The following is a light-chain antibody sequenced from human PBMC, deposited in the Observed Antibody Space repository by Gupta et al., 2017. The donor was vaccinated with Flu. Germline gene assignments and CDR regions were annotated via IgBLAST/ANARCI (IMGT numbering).Light chain of an antibody. V-gene: IGLV1-51*02. CDR3: GALDDTRDVYV. CDR2: ETN. Sequence: VSISCSGGSTNIGKKAVSWYHQLPGAAPKLLIYETNKRLAGIPDRFSGSWSGTSATLGITGLQTGDEADYHCGALDDTRDVYVFGGGTKLTVL. J-gene: IGLJ3*02. CDR1: STNIGKKA.